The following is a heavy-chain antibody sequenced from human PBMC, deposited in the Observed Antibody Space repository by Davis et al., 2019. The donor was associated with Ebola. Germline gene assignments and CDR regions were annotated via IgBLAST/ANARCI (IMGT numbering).Heavy chain of an antibody. D-gene: IGHD2-8*02. CDR3: ARLQVGGGMDV. Sequence: GESLKISCKGSGYSFTSYWIGWVRQMPLKGLEWMGIIYPSDSDTRYNPSFQGQVTISVDKSVNAAYLQWTSLKASDTATYYCARLQVGGGMDVWGQGTTVTVSS. CDR1: GYSFTSYW. CDR2: IYPSDSDT. J-gene: IGHJ6*02. V-gene: IGHV5-51*01.